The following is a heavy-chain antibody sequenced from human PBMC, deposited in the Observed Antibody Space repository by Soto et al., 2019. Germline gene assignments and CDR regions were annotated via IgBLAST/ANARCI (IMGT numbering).Heavy chain of an antibody. D-gene: IGHD2-2*02. CDR2: ISSNGGSI. J-gene: IGHJ4*02. Sequence: GGSLRLSCSASGFTFSSYPMHWVRLAPGKGLEYLSGISSNGGSIYYADSVKGRFSISRDNSKNTLYLQMSGLRAEDTAVFYCVRSSGDCNSPNCYNYFDFWGQGTVVTVSS. CDR1: GFTFSSYP. CDR3: VRSSGDCNSPNCYNYFDF. V-gene: IGHV3-64D*08.